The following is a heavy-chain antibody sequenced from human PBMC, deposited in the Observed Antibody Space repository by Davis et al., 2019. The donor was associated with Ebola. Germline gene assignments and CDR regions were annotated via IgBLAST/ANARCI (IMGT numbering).Heavy chain of an antibody. Sequence: SQTLSLTCAISGDNVSSHIAAWNWIRQSPSRGLEWLGRTYFRSRWYYDYAVSVQSRITINTETSKNQFSLHLNSVSPEDTAVYYCARDPDTSSWYVHWFDSGGQGTLVIVSS. J-gene: IGHJ5*01. CDR3: ARDPDTSSWYVHWFDS. CDR1: GDNVSSHIAA. CDR2: TYFRSRWYY. V-gene: IGHV6-1*01. D-gene: IGHD6-13*01.